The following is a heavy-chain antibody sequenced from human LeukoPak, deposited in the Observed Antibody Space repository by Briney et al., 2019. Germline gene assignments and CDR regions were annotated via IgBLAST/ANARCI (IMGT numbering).Heavy chain of an antibody. CDR2: IGGGSGRT. CDR1: GYSFTSHV. V-gene: IGHV1-3*01. Sequence: ASVKVSCKASGYSFTSHVIHWLRQAPGQRFEWMGWIGGGSGRTNYSQTFQDRVTITRDTSATTSYMEMRSLRYEDTAIFYCARGYYYDSSGYYFDSWGQGTLVTVSP. J-gene: IGHJ4*02. CDR3: ARGYYYDSSGYYFDS. D-gene: IGHD3-22*01.